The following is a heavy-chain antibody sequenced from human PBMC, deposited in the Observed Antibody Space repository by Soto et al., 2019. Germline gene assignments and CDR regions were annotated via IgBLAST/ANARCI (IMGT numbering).Heavy chain of an antibody. V-gene: IGHV1-2*02. Sequence: GASVKVSFKASGYTFTDYFIHWVRQAPGQGLEWMGCINPYSGGTNSAQNFQGRVTMTRDTSISTAYMELTSLRSDDTAVYYCVRDLTYPFYLDSWGQGTLVTVSS. J-gene: IGHJ4*02. CDR3: VRDLTYPFYLDS. CDR2: INPYSGGT. CDR1: GYTFTDYF.